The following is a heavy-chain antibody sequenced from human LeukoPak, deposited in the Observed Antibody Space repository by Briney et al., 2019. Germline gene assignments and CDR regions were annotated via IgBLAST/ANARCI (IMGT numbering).Heavy chain of an antibody. CDR1: GFTFDDYA. D-gene: IGHD3-3*01. V-gene: IGHV3-23*01. Sequence: PGGSLRLSCAASGFTFDDYAMHWVRQAPGKGLEWLSVISGGSSGSTYHADSVKGRFTISRDNSKNTLYLQMNSLRAEDTAVYYCAGTIFGVVKRFDYWGQGTLVTVSS. CDR2: ISGGSSGST. CDR3: AGTIFGVVKRFDY. J-gene: IGHJ4*02.